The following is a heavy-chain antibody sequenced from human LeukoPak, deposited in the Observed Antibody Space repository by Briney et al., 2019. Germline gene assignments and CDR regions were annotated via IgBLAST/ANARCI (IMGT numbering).Heavy chain of an antibody. D-gene: IGHD2-2*01. CDR3: AKDRKYCSSTSCPYYFDY. V-gene: IGHV3-23*01. Sequence: GGSLRLSCAASGFTFSSFAMSWVRQAPGKGLEWVSAISGSGGSTYYADSVKGRFTISRDNSKNTLYLQMNSLRAEDTAVYYCAKDRKYCSSTSCPYYFDYWGQGTLVTVSS. CDR1: GFTFSSFA. J-gene: IGHJ4*02. CDR2: ISGSGGST.